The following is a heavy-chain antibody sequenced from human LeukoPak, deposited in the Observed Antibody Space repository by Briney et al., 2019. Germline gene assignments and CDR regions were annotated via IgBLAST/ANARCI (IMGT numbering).Heavy chain of an antibody. J-gene: IGHJ5*02. V-gene: IGHV3-23*01. CDR1: GFTFSSYS. D-gene: IGHD3-10*01. CDR2: ISGSGGST. Sequence: GGSLRLSCAASGFTFSSYSMNWVRQAPGKGLEWVSAISGSGGSTYYADSVKGRFTISRDNSKNTLYLQMNSLRAEDTAVYYYAKTAYRGFGGINWFDPWGQGTLVTVSS. CDR3: AKTAYRGFGGINWFDP.